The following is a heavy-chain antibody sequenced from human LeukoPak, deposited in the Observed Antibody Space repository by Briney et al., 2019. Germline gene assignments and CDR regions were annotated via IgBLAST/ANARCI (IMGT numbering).Heavy chain of an antibody. D-gene: IGHD2-15*01. CDR1: GYTFTGYY. J-gene: IGHJ6*03. V-gene: IGHV1-2*02. CDR2: INPNSGGT. Sequence: VASVKVSCKASGYTFTGYYMHWVRQAPGQGLEWMGWINPNSGGTNYAQKFQGRVTMTRDTSISTAYLQWSSLKASDTAMYYCARHGSYYYYYMDVWGKGTTVTISS. CDR3: ARHGSYYYYYMDV.